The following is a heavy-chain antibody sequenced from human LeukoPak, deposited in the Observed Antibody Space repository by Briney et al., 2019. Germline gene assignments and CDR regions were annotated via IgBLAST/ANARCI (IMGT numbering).Heavy chain of an antibody. Sequence: PGGSLRLSCAASGFTFSSYWMSWVRQAPGKGLEWVANIKQDGSEKYYVDSVKGRFTISRDNAKNSLYLQINSLRAEDTAVYYCAREQGYSSSWYTGYYYYYMDVWGKGTTVTVSS. V-gene: IGHV3-7*01. CDR2: IKQDGSEK. CDR1: GFTFSSYW. CDR3: AREQGYSSSWYTGYYYYYMDV. J-gene: IGHJ6*03. D-gene: IGHD6-13*01.